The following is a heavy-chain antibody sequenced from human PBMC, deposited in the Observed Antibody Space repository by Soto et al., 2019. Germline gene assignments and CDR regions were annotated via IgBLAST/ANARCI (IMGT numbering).Heavy chain of an antibody. CDR2: MNTNSDDT. D-gene: IGHD6-13*01. CDR1: GYTFTSYD. J-gene: IGHJ6*02. Sequence: GXSVKVSCETSGYTFTSYDINWVREAPGQGLEWVGWMNTNSDDTRSAQKFRGRLTLTRDKSMRAVYMKLSNLSPDDSAVYYCAREWSAAGHFYGMDVWGQGTTVTVSS. V-gene: IGHV1-8*01. CDR3: AREWSAAGHFYGMDV.